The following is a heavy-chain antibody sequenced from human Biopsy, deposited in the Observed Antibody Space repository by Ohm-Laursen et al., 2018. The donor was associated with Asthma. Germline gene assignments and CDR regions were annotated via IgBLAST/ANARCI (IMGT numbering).Heavy chain of an antibody. CDR1: GYTFTSYD. V-gene: IGHV1-2*06. CDR2: INPNSGGT. CDR3: ARGQKSPGDRWFDP. D-gene: IGHD7-27*01. J-gene: IGHJ5*02. Sequence: GASVKVSCKVSGYTFTSYDINWVRQATGQGLEWMGRINPNSGGTNYAQKFQGRVTMTSDTSISTAYMELSRLRSDDTALYYCARGQKSPGDRWFDPWGQGTLVTVSS.